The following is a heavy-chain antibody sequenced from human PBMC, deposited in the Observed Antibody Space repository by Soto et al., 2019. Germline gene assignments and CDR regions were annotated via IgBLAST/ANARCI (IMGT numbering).Heavy chain of an antibody. CDR2: ISYSGST. J-gene: IGHJ6*02. V-gene: IGHV4-59*01. Sequence: QVQLQGSGPRLVKPSETLSLTCTVSGGSISTYYWTWIRQPPGKGLEWIGYISYSGSTNYNPSLKSRLTISLSTAQKNFSLKLSSVTAADTAVYYCARGTRATQYYYYFYGMAVWGQGTTVTVSS. CDR1: GGSISTYY. CDR3: ARGTRATQYYYYFYGMAV.